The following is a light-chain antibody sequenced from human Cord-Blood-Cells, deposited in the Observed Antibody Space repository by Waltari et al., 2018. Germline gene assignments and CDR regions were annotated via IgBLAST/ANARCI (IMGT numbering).Light chain of an antibody. CDR3: QQYYSTPPSFT. J-gene: IGKJ3*01. V-gene: IGKV4-1*01. CDR1: QSVLYSSNNKNY. CDR2: WAS. Sequence: DIVMTQSPDSLAVSLGERATINCNSSQSVLYSSNNKNYLAWYQQKPGQPPKLLIYWASTRESGVPDRFSGSGSGTDFTLTISSLQAEDVAVYYCQQYYSTPPSFTFGPGTKVDIK.